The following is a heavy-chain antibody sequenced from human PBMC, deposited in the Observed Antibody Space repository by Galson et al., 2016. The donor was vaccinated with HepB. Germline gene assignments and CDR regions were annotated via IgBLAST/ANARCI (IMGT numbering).Heavy chain of an antibody. CDR3: ARGGVGYCPSTSCQDYYYHGMDV. V-gene: IGHV3-74*01. CDR1: GFPFTTYW. J-gene: IGHJ6*04. CDR2: INTDGSST. D-gene: IGHD2-2*03. Sequence: SLRLSCAASGFPFTTYWMHWVRQAPGKGLVWVSRINTDGSSTDYADSVKGRFTISRDNAKNTLYLQMNSLRAEDTAGYYCARGGVGYCPSTSCQDYYYHGMDVWGRGTAVTVSS.